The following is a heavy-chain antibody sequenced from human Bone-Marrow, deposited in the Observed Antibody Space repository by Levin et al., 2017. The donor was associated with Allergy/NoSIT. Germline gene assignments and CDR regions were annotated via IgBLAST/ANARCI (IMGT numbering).Heavy chain of an antibody. V-gene: IGHV4-31*03. CDR3: ARLDGYSFDY. Sequence: SQTLSLTCTVSGGSIRSAGYHWTWILQYPGKGLEWIGYVSYRGSTYFNPSLKSRLAMSIDTSEQHFSLNLTSVSAADTAIYYCARLDGYSFDYWGQGALVTVSS. CDR2: VSYRGST. J-gene: IGHJ4*02. CDR1: GGSIRSAGYH. D-gene: IGHD1-1*01.